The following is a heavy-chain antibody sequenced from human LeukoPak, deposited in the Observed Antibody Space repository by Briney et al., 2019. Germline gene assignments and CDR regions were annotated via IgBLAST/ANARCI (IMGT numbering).Heavy chain of an antibody. CDR2: IYYSGST. J-gene: IGHJ4*02. Sequence: SETLSLTCTVSGGSISSYYWSWIRQPPGKGLEWIGYIYYSGSTNYNPSLKSRVTISVDTSKNQFSLKLSSVTAADTAVYYCAIRPSAPYQSSSAIDYWGQGTLVTVSS. CDR3: AIRPSAPYQSSSAIDY. CDR1: GGSISSYY. V-gene: IGHV4-59*01. D-gene: IGHD2-2*01.